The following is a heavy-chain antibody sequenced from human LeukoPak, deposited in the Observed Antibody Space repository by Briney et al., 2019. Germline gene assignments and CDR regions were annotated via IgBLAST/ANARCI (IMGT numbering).Heavy chain of an antibody. D-gene: IGHD1-26*01. V-gene: IGHV1-18*01. Sequence: ASVKVSCKASGYTFTSYGISWVRQAPGQGLEWMGWISAYNGNTNYAQKLQGRVTMTTDTSTSTAYMELSSLRSEDTAVYYCASFHSVGATTFGTKDYWGQGTLVTVSS. CDR3: ASFHSVGATTFGTKDY. CDR1: GYTFTSYG. J-gene: IGHJ4*02. CDR2: ISAYNGNT.